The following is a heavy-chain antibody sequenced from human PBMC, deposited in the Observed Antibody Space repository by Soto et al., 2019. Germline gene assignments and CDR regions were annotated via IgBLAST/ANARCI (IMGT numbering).Heavy chain of an antibody. Sequence: SATLPLTCTVSVGSVSRGRYQWSWIRQSPGKGLEWIGYIYYTGTTNYNPSLKSRVTISVDTSMNQFSLTLTSVTAAATALYYCARVQHDFWSASLPVYWAQGTPVTVSS. CDR3: ARVQHDFWSASLPVY. CDR2: IYYTGTT. D-gene: IGHD3-3*01. CDR1: VGSVSRGRYQ. V-gene: IGHV4-61*01. J-gene: IGHJ4*02.